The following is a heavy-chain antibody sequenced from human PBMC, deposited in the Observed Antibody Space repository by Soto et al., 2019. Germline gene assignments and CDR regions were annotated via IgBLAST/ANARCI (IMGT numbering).Heavy chain of an antibody. CDR2: IYYSGST. Sequence: PSETLSLTCTVSGGSISSGGYYWSWIRQHPGKGLEWIGYIYYSGSTYYNPSLKSRVTISVDTSKNQFSLKLSSVTAADTAVYYCARVLDYCSSTSCRRLVFDYWGQGTLVTVSS. CDR1: GGSISSGGYY. V-gene: IGHV4-31*03. CDR3: ARVLDYCSSTSCRRLVFDY. D-gene: IGHD2-2*01. J-gene: IGHJ4*02.